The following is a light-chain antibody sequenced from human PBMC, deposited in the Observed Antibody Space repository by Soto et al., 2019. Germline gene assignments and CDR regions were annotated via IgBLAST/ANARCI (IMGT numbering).Light chain of an antibody. J-gene: IGKJ1*01. CDR3: QQYSRLPRT. Sequence: EIVLTQSPGTLPLSTGERATLACGASQSVSSIYLAWYQQKPGQPPWLLIYGASSRATGIPDRFSGSGSGTDFTLTISRLEPEDFAVYYCQQYSRLPRTFGQGTKVDIK. CDR2: GAS. V-gene: IGKV3-20*01. CDR1: QSVSSIY.